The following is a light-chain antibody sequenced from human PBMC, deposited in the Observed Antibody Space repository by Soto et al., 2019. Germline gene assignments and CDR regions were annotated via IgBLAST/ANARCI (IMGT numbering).Light chain of an antibody. CDR3: QKYNSAPLT. Sequence: DIQMTQSPSSLSASVGARATITCRASQGISNYLAWYQQKPGKVPKLLIYAASTLQSGVPSRFSGSGSGTGFTLTISSLQPEDGATYYCQKYNSAPLTFGGGTKVEIK. V-gene: IGKV1-27*01. CDR2: AAS. J-gene: IGKJ4*02. CDR1: QGISNY.